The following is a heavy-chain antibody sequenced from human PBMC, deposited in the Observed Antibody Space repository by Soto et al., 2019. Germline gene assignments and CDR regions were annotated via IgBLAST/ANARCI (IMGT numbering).Heavy chain of an antibody. CDR2: ISGSGGST. Sequence: EVQLLESGGGLVQPGGSLRLSCAASGFTFSSYAMSWVRQAPGKGLEWVSAISGSGGSTYYADSVKGRFTISRDNSKNTLYLQMNSLRAEDTAVYYWAKAYCGGDCYIWYFDYWGQGTLVTVSS. D-gene: IGHD2-21*02. V-gene: IGHV3-23*01. CDR1: GFTFSSYA. J-gene: IGHJ4*02. CDR3: AKAYCGGDCYIWYFDY.